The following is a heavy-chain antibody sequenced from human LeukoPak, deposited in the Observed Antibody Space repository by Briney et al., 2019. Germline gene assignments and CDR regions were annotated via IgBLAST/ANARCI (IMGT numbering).Heavy chain of an antibody. D-gene: IGHD3-22*01. J-gene: IGHJ6*03. CDR2: IYTSGST. V-gene: IGHV4-61*02. Sequence: SETLSLTCTVSGGSISSGSYYWSRIRQPAGKGLEWIGRIYTSGSTNYNPSLKSRVTISVDTSKNQFSLKLSSVTAADTAVYYCARGDRSDSPYYYYYMDVWGKGTTVTVSS. CDR1: GGSISSGSYY. CDR3: ARGDRSDSPYYYYYMDV.